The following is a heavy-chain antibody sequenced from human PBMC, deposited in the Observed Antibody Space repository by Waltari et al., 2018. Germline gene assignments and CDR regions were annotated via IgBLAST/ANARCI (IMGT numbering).Heavy chain of an antibody. V-gene: IGHV1-69-2*01. D-gene: IGHD6-19*01. CDR3: ATTPRSSEQWLVHYWYFDL. J-gene: IGHJ2*01. CDR1: GYTFTDYY. CDR2: VDPEDGET. Sequence: EVQLVQSGAEVKKPGATVTISCKVSGYTFTDYYMHWVQQAPGKGLEWMGLVDPEDGETIYAEKCQGRVTITADTSTDTAYMELSSLRSEDTAVYYCATTPRSSEQWLVHYWYFDLWGRGTLVTVSS.